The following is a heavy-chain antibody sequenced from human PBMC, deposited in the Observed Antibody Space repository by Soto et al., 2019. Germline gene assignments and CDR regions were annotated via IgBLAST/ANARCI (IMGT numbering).Heavy chain of an antibody. CDR2: ISAYNGNT. J-gene: IGHJ4*02. CDR3: ARAQWLANFAY. Sequence: GASAEVSCKDSGYSFTSYGISWVRQAPGQGLEWMGWISAYNGNTNYAQKLQGRVTMTTDTSTSTAYMELRSLRSDDTAVYYCARAQWLANFAYWGQGTLVTVSS. V-gene: IGHV1-18*01. CDR1: GYSFTSYG. D-gene: IGHD6-19*01.